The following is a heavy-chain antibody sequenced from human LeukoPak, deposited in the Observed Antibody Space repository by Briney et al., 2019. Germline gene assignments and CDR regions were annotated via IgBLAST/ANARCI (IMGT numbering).Heavy chain of an antibody. CDR1: GFTFDDYG. D-gene: IGHD3-22*01. Sequence: GGSLRLSCAASGFTFDDYGMSWVRQAPGKGLEWVSGINWNGGSTGYADSVKGRFTISRDNAKNSLYLQMNSLRAENTALYYCARDYDSSGYSDAFDIWGQGTMVTVSS. CDR2: INWNGGST. V-gene: IGHV3-20*04. CDR3: ARDYDSSGYSDAFDI. J-gene: IGHJ3*02.